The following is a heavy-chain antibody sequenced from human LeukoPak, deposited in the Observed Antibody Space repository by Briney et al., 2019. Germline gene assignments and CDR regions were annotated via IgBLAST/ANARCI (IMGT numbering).Heavy chain of an antibody. D-gene: IGHD5-18*01. V-gene: IGHV4-61*09. J-gene: IGHJ6*03. CDR1: GGSIRSGSYY. CDR2: IYTRGTT. Sequence: TLSLTCTVPGGSIRSGSYYWSWIRQPAGKGLEWIGHIYTRGTTNYNPSVKSRVTVSLDTSKNQISLKLSSVAAADTAIYYCARVYTVMGATTVDHYHYYMDVWGKGTTVTVSS. CDR3: ARVYTVMGATTVDHYHYYMDV.